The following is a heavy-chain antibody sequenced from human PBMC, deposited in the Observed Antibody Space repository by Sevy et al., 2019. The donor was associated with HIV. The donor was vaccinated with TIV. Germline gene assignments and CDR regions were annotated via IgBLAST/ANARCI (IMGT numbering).Heavy chain of an antibody. V-gene: IGHV1-2*06. Sequence: ASVKVSCKTTGYIFSDYNMHWVRQAPGQGLEWMALINPNSGVTIYAQKFRGRVSLTRDTSMSTAYMELSALTSDDTAVYYCAREDNNAPRTLLSFDIWGQGTMVPVSS. CDR1: GYIFSDYN. J-gene: IGHJ3*02. CDR2: INPNSGVT. D-gene: IGHD1-20*01. CDR3: AREDNNAPRTLLSFDI.